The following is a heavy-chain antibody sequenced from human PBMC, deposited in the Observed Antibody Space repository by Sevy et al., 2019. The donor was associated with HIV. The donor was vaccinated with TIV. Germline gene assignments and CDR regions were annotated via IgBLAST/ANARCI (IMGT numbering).Heavy chain of an antibody. J-gene: IGHJ6*02. CDR1: GFTFSNYG. CDR3: AGGPLRYCTSTSCYEGDYYYYGMDV. CDR2: IWSDGNKK. Sequence: GGSLRLSCAASGFTFSNYGIHWVRQPPGKGLEWVAVIWSDGNKKYYADSVKGRFTISRDNSKNTLFLQMNSLRAEDTAVYYCAGGPLRYCTSTSCYEGDYYYYGMDVWGQGTTVTVSS. V-gene: IGHV3-33*01. D-gene: IGHD2-2*01.